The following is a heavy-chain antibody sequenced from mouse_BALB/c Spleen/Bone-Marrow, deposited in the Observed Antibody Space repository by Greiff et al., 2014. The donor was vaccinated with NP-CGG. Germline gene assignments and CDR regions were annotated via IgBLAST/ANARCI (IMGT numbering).Heavy chain of an antibody. CDR2: INPSSGYT. V-gene: IGHV1-4*02. J-gene: IGHJ4*01. CDR1: GYTFTYYT. D-gene: IGHD2-4*01. CDR3: VRENYDYDGDAMDY. Sequence: QVQLKESAAELARPGASVKMSCKTSGYTFTYYTMHWVKQRPGQGLEWIGYINPSSGYTGYNQKFKDKTTLTTDKSSSTAYLQLSSLTSEDSAVYYCVRENYDYDGDAMDYWGQGTSVTVSS.